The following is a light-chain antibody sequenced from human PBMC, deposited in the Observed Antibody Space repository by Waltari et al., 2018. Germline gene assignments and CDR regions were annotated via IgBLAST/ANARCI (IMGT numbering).Light chain of an antibody. V-gene: IGLV3-10*01. CDR2: EDT. CDR3: YSTDGGGTHNGV. Sequence: SYELTQPPSVSVSPGQTARITCSGSSLPRKQAFWYQQKSGQAPVLVIYEDTNRPSGIPERFSGSTSGTTNTLTIIGAQVEDDADYYCYSTDGGGTHNGVFGGGTKLTVL. CDR1: SLPRKQ. J-gene: IGLJ3*02.